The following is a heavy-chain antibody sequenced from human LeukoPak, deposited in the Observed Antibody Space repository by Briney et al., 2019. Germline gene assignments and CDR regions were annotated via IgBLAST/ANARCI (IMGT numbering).Heavy chain of an antibody. CDR3: ARHGRSSGWYEYYFDY. CDR1: GGPFSGYY. CDR2: INHSGST. Sequence: SETLSLTCAVYGGPFSGYYWSWIRQPPGKGLEWIGEINHSGSTNYNPSLKSRVTISVDTSKNQFSLKLSSVTAADTAVYYCARHGRSSGWYEYYFDYWGQGTLVTVSS. D-gene: IGHD6-19*01. V-gene: IGHV4-34*01. J-gene: IGHJ4*02.